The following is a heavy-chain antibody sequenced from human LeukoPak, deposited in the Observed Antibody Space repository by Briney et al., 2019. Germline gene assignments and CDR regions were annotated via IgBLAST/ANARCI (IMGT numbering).Heavy chain of an antibody. J-gene: IGHJ6*02. D-gene: IGHD1-1*01. CDR3: ARTGTNYYYGMDV. V-gene: IGHV3-21*01. CDR2: ISSSGSYI. Sequence: GGSLRLSCAASGFTFSSYSMNWVRQAPGKGLEWVSSISSSGSYISYADSVKGRLTISRDNAKNSLYLQMNSLRAEDTAVYYCARTGTNYYYGMDVWGQGTTVTVSS. CDR1: GFTFSSYS.